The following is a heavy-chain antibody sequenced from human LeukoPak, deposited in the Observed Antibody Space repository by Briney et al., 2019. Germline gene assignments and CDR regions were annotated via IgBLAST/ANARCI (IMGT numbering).Heavy chain of an antibody. J-gene: IGHJ2*01. Sequence: GGSLRLSCVASGFIISKEHMSWVRQAPGKGLQWVSGLYSGGSTDYAGSVKGRFTISRDNSQNTVSLQMNSLRAEDTAIYYCARGRRWLQYWYFDLWGRGTLVTVSS. CDR1: GFIISKEH. D-gene: IGHD5-24*01. CDR2: LYSGGST. V-gene: IGHV3-53*01. CDR3: ARGRRWLQYWYFDL.